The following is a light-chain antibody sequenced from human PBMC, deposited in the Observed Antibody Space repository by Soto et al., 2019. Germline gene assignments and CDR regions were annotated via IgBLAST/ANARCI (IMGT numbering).Light chain of an antibody. J-gene: IGLJ2*01. Sequence: SYELTQPPSVSVSPGQTVSITCSGDKLGDKYASWYQQKPGQSPILVXXXXXXXXXXXXXXXXXXXXGNTATLTISGTQXXXXXDYHCQAWDNKVVFGGGTKLTVL. CDR2: XXX. V-gene: IGLV3-1*01. CDR1: KLGDKY. CDR3: QAWDNKVV.